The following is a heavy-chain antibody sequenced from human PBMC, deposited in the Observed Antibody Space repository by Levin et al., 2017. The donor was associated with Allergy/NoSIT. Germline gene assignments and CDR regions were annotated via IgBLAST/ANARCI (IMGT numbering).Heavy chain of an antibody. D-gene: IGHD3-3*01. CDR1: GYSFTSYW. V-gene: IGHV5-51*01. CDR2: IYPGDSDT. Sequence: GGSLRLSCKGSGYSFTSYWIGWVRQMPGKGLEWMGIIYPGDSDTRYSPSFQGQVTISADKSISTAYLQWSSLKASDTAMYYCARRPSGVVTKYGMDVWGQGTTVTVSS. J-gene: IGHJ6*02. CDR3: ARRPSGVVTKYGMDV.